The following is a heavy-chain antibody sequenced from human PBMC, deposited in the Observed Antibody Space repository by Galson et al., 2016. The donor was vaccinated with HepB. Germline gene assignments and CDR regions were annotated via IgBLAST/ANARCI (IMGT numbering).Heavy chain of an antibody. J-gene: IGHJ6*02. Sequence: SVKVSCKASGYTFTYYSLSWLRQAPGQGLEWMGSISANSGDTHYAQTFQGRATMTRATSTNTTYMELRSLRSDDTAVDYWAALGARGSGYSGIYYGMDVWGQGTTVTVSS. CDR1: GYTFTYYS. CDR2: ISANSGDT. V-gene: IGHV1-18*01. D-gene: IGHD6-13*01. CDR3: AALGARGSGYSGIYYGMDV.